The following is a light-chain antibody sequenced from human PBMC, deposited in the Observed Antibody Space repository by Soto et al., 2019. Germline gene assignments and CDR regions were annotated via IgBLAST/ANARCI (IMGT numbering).Light chain of an antibody. J-gene: IGLJ2*01. CDR2: RNN. Sequence: QSVLTQPPSVSGAPGQRVTISCTGNSSNIGAGYDVHWYQQLPGTAPKLLIYRNNNRPSGVPDRFSGSKSGTSASLAISGLQAEDETDYYCQSYDNSLSSSVFGGGTKLTVL. CDR3: QSYDNSLSSSV. V-gene: IGLV1-40*01. CDR1: SSNIGAGYD.